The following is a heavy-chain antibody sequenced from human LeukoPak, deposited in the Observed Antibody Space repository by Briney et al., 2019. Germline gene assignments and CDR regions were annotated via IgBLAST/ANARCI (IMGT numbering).Heavy chain of an antibody. CDR1: GYTFTGYY. V-gene: IGHV1-2*02. Sequence: GASVKVSCKASGYTFTGYYMHWVRQAPGQGLEWMGWINPNSGGTNYAQKFQGRVTMTRDTSISTAYMELSRLRSDDTAVYYCASPRTYCSGGSCYSSYDYWGQGTLVTVSS. CDR2: INPNSGGT. CDR3: ASPRTYCSGGSCYSSYDY. D-gene: IGHD2-15*01. J-gene: IGHJ4*02.